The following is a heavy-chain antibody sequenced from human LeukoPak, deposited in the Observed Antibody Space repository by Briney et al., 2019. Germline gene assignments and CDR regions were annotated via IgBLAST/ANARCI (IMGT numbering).Heavy chain of an antibody. Sequence: GGSLSLSCAASGFPFSSYAISWVRQPPGKGLGWVSPISGSGGSTSYADSVKGRFTISRDNSKNTLYLKMNSLRAEDTAVYYCAKDLNSTYNYDSSGYEGAFDIWGQGTMVTVSS. D-gene: IGHD3-22*01. CDR3: AKDLNSTYNYDSSGYEGAFDI. J-gene: IGHJ3*02. CDR1: GFPFSSYA. CDR2: ISGSGGST. V-gene: IGHV3-23*01.